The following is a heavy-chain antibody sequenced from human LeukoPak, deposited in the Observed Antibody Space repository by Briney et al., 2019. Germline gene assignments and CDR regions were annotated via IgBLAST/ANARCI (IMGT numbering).Heavy chain of an antibody. J-gene: IGHJ4*02. D-gene: IGHD6-6*01. V-gene: IGHV4-30-2*01. CDR3: ARRYSSSSLWAY. CDR1: GGSISSGGYS. Sequence: PSETLSLTCAVSGGSISSGGYSWSWIRQPPGKGLEWIGYIYHSRSTNYNPSLKSRVTISVDTSKNQFSLKLSSVTAADTAVYYCARRYSSSSLWAYWGQGTLVTVSS. CDR2: IYHSRST.